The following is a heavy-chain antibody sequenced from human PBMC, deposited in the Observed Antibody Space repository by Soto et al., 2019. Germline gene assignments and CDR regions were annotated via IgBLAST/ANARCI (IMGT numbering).Heavy chain of an antibody. CDR3: AKDQVSLSYYYGMDV. J-gene: IGHJ6*02. V-gene: IGHV3-23*01. Sequence: QPGGSLRLSCAASGFTFSSYAMSWVRQAPGKGLEWVSAISGSGGSTYYADSVKGRFTISRDNSKNTLYLQMNSLRAEDTAVYYSAKDQVSLSYYYGMDVWRQGKTLTVS. CDR2: ISGSGGST. CDR1: GFTFSSYA.